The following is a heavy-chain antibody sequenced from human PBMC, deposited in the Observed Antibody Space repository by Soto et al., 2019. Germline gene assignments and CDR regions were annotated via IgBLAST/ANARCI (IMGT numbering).Heavy chain of an antibody. CDR1: GGSISIGDYY. CDR3: ARVGVSSSGYPFDY. Sequence: SETLSLTCTVSGGSISIGDYYWSWVRQPPGKGLEWIGYIYYSGSTYYNPSLKSRVTISVDTSKNQFSLKLSSVTAADTAVYYCARVGVSSSGYPFDYWGQGTLVTVSS. J-gene: IGHJ4*02. CDR2: IYYSGST. V-gene: IGHV4-30-4*01. D-gene: IGHD3-22*01.